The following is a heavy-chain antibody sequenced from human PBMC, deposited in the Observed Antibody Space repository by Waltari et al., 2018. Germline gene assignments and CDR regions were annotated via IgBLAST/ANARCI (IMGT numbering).Heavy chain of an antibody. J-gene: IGHJ3*02. Sequence: QVQLVQSGAEVKKPGASVKVSCKASGYTFTGYYMHWVRQAPGQGLEWMGRINPNSGGTNYAQKFQGRVTMTRDTSISTAYMELSRLRSDDTAVYYCARVETTVTTGDAFDIWGQGTMVTVSS. D-gene: IGHD4-17*01. CDR3: ARVETTVTTGDAFDI. V-gene: IGHV1-2*06. CDR2: INPNSGGT. CDR1: GYTFTGYY.